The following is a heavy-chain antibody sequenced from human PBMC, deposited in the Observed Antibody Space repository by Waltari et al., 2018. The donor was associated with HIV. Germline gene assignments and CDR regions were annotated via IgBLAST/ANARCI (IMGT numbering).Heavy chain of an antibody. D-gene: IGHD3-9*01. CDR3: ARERGGYDILTGYWEVDV. CDR1: DYSISSGYY. V-gene: IGHV4-38-2*02. Sequence: QVQLQESGPGLVKPSETLSLTCAVSDYSISSGYYWGWIRQPPGKGLGWIGSIYHRGSTYYNPSLKSRVTISVDTSKNQFSLKLSSVTAADTAVYYCARERGGYDILTGYWEVDVWGQGTTVTVSS. CDR2: IYHRGST. J-gene: IGHJ6*02.